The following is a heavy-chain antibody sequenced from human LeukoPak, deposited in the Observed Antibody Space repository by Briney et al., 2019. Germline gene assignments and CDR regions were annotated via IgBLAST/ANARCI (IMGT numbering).Heavy chain of an antibody. CDR2: IKSKTDGGTT. CDR1: GFTFSNAW. V-gene: IGHV3-15*01. Sequence: PGGSLRLSCAASGFTFSNAWMSWVRQARGKGLEWVGRIKSKTDGGTTDYAAPVKGRFTISRDDSKNTLYLQMNSLKTEDTAVYYCTTGLGGPTTVTAGVDYWGHGTLVTVSS. J-gene: IGHJ4*01. CDR3: TTGLGGPTTVTAGVDY. D-gene: IGHD4-17*01.